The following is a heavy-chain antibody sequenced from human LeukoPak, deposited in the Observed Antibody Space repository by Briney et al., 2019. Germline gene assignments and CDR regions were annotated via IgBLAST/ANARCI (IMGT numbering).Heavy chain of an antibody. J-gene: IGHJ4*02. V-gene: IGHV3-30*02. CDR1: GFTFSSYG. D-gene: IGHD3-22*01. CDR3: AKGLSYDSSGYYSHGFDY. CDR2: IRYDGSNK. Sequence: GGPLRLSCAASGFTFSSYGMHWVRQAPGKGLEWVAFIRYDGSNKYYADSVKGRFTISRDNSKNTLYLQMNSLRAEDTAVYYCAKGLSYDSSGYYSHGFDYWGQGTLVTVSS.